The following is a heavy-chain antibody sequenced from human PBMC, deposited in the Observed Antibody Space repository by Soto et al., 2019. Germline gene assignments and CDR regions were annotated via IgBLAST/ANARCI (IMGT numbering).Heavy chain of an antibody. CDR2: IIPIFGTA. Sequence: QVQLVQSGAEVKKPGSSVKVSCKASGGTFSSYAISWVRQAPGQGLEWMGGIIPIFGTANYAQKFQGRVTITADESTSTAYMELSSLRSEDTAVYYCASSGFDYDSSGYYSTVGYVQHWGQGTLVTVAS. CDR3: ASSGFDYDSSGYYSTVGYVQH. J-gene: IGHJ1*01. V-gene: IGHV1-69*01. D-gene: IGHD3-22*01. CDR1: GGTFSSYA.